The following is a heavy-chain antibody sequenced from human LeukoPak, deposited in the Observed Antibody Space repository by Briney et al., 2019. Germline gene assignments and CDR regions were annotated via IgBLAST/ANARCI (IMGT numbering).Heavy chain of an antibody. Sequence: SETLSLTCTVSGGSIGSYYWSWIRQPPGKGLEWIGYIYYSGSTNYNPSLKSRVTISVDTSKNQFSLKLSSVTAADTAVYYCARGDNGYNYYFDYWGQGTLVTVSS. D-gene: IGHD5-24*01. CDR3: ARGDNGYNYYFDY. CDR2: IYYSGST. V-gene: IGHV4-59*01. J-gene: IGHJ4*02. CDR1: GGSIGSYY.